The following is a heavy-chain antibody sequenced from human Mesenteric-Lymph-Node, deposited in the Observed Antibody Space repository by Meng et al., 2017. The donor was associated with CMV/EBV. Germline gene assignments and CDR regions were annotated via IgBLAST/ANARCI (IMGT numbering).Heavy chain of an antibody. CDR1: GYNFIDHY. D-gene: IGHD5-18*01. J-gene: IGHJ6*02. Sequence: SVKVSCKASGYNFIDHYIHWVRQAPGQGLEWMGGVIPVFDIVNYAQKLQGRVTITTDDSTSTVYMELSGLRSEDTAMYYCARGFYTAMVSYYYYGMDVWGQGTTVTVSS. V-gene: IGHV1-69*05. CDR2: VIPVFDIV. CDR3: ARGFYTAMVSYYYYGMDV.